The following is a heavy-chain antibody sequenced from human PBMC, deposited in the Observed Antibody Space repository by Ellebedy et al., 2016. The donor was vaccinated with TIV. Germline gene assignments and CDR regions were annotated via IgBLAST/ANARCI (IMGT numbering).Heavy chain of an antibody. J-gene: IGHJ4*01. Sequence: AASVKVSCKASGYTFTNFDINWVRQASGQGLEWMGWMNTKSGDTVYSQKFQGRVTMTTNTPMTTAYMDLTDLTSEDTAVYYCTRGGPKCEDNWGHGTKVIVSS. CDR1: GYTFTNFD. CDR3: TRGGPKCEDN. V-gene: IGHV1-8*01. CDR2: MNTKSGDT.